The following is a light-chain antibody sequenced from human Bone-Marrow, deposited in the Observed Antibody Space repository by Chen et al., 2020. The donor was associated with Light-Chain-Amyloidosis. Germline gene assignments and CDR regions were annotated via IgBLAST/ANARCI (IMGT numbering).Light chain of an antibody. Sequence: DIQMTQSPSSLSASVGERVTITCQASQDITFYLNWYQHKPGKAPKLLISDANNLVPGVPSRFSGSGYGTHFTFTISSLQPEDIATYYCQQYENLPYTFGQGTRLDIK. V-gene: IGKV1-33*01. J-gene: IGKJ2*01. CDR1: QDITFY. CDR3: QQYENLPYT. CDR2: DAN.